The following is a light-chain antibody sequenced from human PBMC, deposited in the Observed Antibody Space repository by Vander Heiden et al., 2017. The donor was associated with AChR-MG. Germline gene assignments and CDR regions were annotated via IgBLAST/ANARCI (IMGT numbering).Light chain of an antibody. CDR1: QSISSF. J-gene: IGKJ1*01. V-gene: IGKV1-39*01. Sequence: NKETPPPSSLSASVGDRVTITCRASQSISSFLNWYQQKPGKAPKLLIFAASSLQSGVPSRFSGSGSGTDFTLTISSLHPEDFATYYCQQRDSTTWTFGQGTKVEIK. CDR3: QQRDSTTWT. CDR2: AAS.